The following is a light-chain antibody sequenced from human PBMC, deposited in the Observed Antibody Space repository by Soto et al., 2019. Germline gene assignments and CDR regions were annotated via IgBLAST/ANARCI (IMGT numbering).Light chain of an antibody. Sequence: DIILTQSPAIVSVSPGERATLSCRASRSVRTNLAWYQHKHGQAPRLLIYGASTRVTDIPARFSGSGSGTDFTLTINYLKSEDFGVYYCQQYDKSRPPVTFGGGTKVEI. V-gene: IGKV3-15*01. CDR2: GAS. J-gene: IGKJ4*01. CDR1: RSVRTN. CDR3: QQYDKSRPPVT.